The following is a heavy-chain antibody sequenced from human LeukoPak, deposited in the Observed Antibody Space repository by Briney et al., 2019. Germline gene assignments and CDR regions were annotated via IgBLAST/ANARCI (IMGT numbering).Heavy chain of an antibody. CDR1: GYTFTDYY. J-gene: IGHJ4*02. V-gene: IGHV1-2*02. D-gene: IGHD2-15*01. CDR3: ARIVASARDY. CDR2: ISPNSGGT. Sequence: ASVTLSFTASGYTFTDYYIHWVRQAPGHPLEGLGWISPNSGGTNYAQKFHGRGTMTRDTSISTAYMELSRLTSDDTAIYYCARIVASARDYWGEGTLVTASS.